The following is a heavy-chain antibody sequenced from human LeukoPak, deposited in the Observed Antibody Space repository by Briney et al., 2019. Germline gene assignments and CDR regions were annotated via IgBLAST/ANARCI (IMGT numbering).Heavy chain of an antibody. CDR1: GYSISRAYY. V-gene: IGHV4-38-2*02. Sequence: SETLSLTCTVSGYSISRAYYWDWIRQPPGKGLECIGSIHHSGSSYYNPSLQSRVRISVDTSKNQLSLKVTSVTAADTAVYYCARGLGMGHDSSGSDWFDSWGQGTLVTVSS. CDR3: ARGLGMGHDSSGSDWFDS. CDR2: IHHSGSS. D-gene: IGHD3-22*01. J-gene: IGHJ5*01.